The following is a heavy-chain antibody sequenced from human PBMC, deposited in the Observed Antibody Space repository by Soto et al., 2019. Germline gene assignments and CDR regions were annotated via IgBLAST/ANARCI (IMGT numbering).Heavy chain of an antibody. V-gene: IGHV3-23*01. CDR3: AKGDRGYCNGGSCYLGDY. J-gene: IGHJ4*02. CDR1: GFTFSNYA. D-gene: IGHD2-15*01. CDR2: IRNSGGST. Sequence: EVQLLESGGGLVQSGGSLRLSCVVSGFTFSNYAMSWVRQAPGKGLEWVSGIRNSGGSTYYADSVKGRFTISRDNSKNTLYLQINSLRAEDTAIYYCAKGDRGYCNGGSCYLGDYWGQGALITVSS.